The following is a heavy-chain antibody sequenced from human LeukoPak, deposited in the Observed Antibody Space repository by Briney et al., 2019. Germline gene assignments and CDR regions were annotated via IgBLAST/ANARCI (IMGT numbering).Heavy chain of an antibody. CDR1: GGTFCSYG. D-gene: IGHD3-10*01. CDR3: ARLRGASY. V-gene: IGHV3-7*05. J-gene: IGHJ4*02. Sequence: GGSVRLSCTASGGTFCSYGMSWVRQAPGKGLEWMASIVQDVGEEYYVESVKGRVTISRDKTKDSVYLEMNSLGSEDTAVNYCARLRGASYWGRERLVTVSS. CDR2: IVQDVGEE.